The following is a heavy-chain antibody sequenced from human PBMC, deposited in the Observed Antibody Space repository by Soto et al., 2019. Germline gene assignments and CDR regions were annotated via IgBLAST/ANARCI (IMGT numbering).Heavy chain of an antibody. CDR2: ISAYNGNT. J-gene: IGHJ3*02. V-gene: IGHV1-18*04. CDR1: GYTFTSYG. Sequence: GASVKVSFKASGYTFTSYGISWVRQAPGQGLEWMGWISAYNGNTNYAQKLQGRVTMTTDTSTSTAYMELRSLRSDDTAVYYCARHKIVVVTDAFDIWGQGTMVTVSS. D-gene: IGHD3-22*01. CDR3: ARHKIVVVTDAFDI.